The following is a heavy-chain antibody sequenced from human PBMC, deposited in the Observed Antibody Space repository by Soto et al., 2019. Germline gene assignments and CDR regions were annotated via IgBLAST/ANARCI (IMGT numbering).Heavy chain of an antibody. D-gene: IGHD6-19*01. Sequence: GGSLRLSCAASGFTFSSYATSWVRQAPGKGLEWVSAISGSGGSTYYADSVKGRFTISRDNSKNTLYLQMNSLRAEDTAVYYCAKVSSRSVSSGWLVYWGQGTLVTVSS. CDR3: AKVSSRSVSSGWLVY. V-gene: IGHV3-23*01. J-gene: IGHJ4*02. CDR1: GFTFSSYA. CDR2: ISGSGGST.